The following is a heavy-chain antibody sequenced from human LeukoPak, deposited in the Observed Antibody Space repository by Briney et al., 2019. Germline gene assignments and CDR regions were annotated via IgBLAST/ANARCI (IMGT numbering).Heavy chain of an antibody. CDR3: ARDSWGRFDY. CDR2: IYYSGST. CDR1: GDSISISSYY. Sequence: SETLSLTCTVSGDSISISSYYWRWIREPPGKGLEWIGTIYYSGSTYYNPSPKSRVTISVDTSKNQFSLKLFSVTAADTAVYYCARDSWGRFDYWGQGTLVAVSS. J-gene: IGHJ4*02. V-gene: IGHV4-39*07. D-gene: IGHD7-27*01.